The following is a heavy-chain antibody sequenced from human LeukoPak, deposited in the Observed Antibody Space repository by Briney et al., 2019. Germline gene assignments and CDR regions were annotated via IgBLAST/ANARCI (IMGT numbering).Heavy chain of an antibody. CDR2: IRNDGNDK. CDR3: AKDRTSWYYFDY. J-gene: IGHJ4*02. CDR1: GFTFSDNG. V-gene: IGHV3-30*02. Sequence: GGYLRLYCAAYGFTFSDNGIHWVRQAQGKGLEWVAFIRNDGNDKSYADSVKGRFTISRDNSKNTLYLQMNSLRAEDTAVYYCAKDRTSWYYFDYCGQGTLVTVSS.